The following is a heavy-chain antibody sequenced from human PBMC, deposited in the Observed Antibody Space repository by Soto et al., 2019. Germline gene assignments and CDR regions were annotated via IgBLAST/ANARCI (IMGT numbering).Heavy chain of an antibody. J-gene: IGHJ4*02. Sequence: QVQLVESGGGVVQPGRSLRLSCAASGFTFSSYGMHWVRQAPGKGLEWVAVIWYDGSNRNYADSVKGRFTISRDNSKNTLYLQMNSLRAEDTAVYYRAREDYGSGSYDYWGQGTLVTVSS. CDR2: IWYDGSNR. CDR3: AREDYGSGSYDY. D-gene: IGHD3-10*01. CDR1: GFTFSSYG. V-gene: IGHV3-33*01.